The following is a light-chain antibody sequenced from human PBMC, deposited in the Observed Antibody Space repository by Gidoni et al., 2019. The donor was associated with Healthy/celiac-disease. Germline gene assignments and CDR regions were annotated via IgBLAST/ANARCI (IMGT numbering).Light chain of an antibody. V-gene: IGLV2-23*03. CDR1: SSDVGSYNL. CDR3: CSYAGSSTFDVV. Sequence: PGQSITISCTGTSSDVGSYNLVSWYQQHPGKAPKLMIYEGSKRPSGVSNRFSGSKSGNTASLTISGLQAEDEADYYCCSYAGSSTFDVVFGGGTKLTVL. CDR2: EGS. J-gene: IGLJ2*01.